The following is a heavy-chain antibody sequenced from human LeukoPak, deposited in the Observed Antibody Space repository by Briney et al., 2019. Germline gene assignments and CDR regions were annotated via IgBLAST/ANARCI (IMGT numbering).Heavy chain of an antibody. V-gene: IGHV3-9*03. D-gene: IGHD3-22*01. CDR2: ISWNSGSI. CDR1: GFTFDDYA. Sequence: GGSLRLSCAASGFTFDDYAMHWVRQAPGKGLEWVAGISWNSGSIDYADSVKGRFTISRDNAKNSLYLQMNSLRAEDMALYYCAKARDSSGYPLGNYFDYWGQGTLVTVSS. CDR3: AKARDSSGYPLGNYFDY. J-gene: IGHJ4*02.